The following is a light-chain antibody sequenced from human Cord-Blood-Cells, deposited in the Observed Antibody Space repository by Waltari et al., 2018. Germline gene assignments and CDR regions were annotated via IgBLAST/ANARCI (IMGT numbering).Light chain of an antibody. J-gene: IGLJ3*02. CDR3: YSYAGSYTWV. Sequence: QSALTQPRSVSGSPGQSVTISCTGTSSDVGGYNYVSWYQQHPGKAPKLMIYDLSKRPSVVPDRFSGSKSGNTASLTISGLQAEDEADYYCYSYAGSYTWVFGGGTKLTVL. CDR2: DLS. CDR1: SSDVGGYNY. V-gene: IGLV2-11*01.